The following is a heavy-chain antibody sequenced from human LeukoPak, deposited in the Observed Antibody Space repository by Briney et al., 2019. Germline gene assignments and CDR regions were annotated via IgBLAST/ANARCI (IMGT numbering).Heavy chain of an antibody. D-gene: IGHD2-2*01. J-gene: IGHJ5*02. CDR3: ARRLTQYDCFDP. CDR2: TYYRSTWYN. CDR1: GDSFSSNSVT. V-gene: IGHV6-1*01. Sequence: SQTLSLTCAISGDSFSSNSVTWNWTRQSPSRGLEWLGRTYYRSTWYNDYAVSVRGRITVNPDTSKYQFSLHLNSVTPEDTAVYYCARRLTQYDCFDPWGQGILVTVSS.